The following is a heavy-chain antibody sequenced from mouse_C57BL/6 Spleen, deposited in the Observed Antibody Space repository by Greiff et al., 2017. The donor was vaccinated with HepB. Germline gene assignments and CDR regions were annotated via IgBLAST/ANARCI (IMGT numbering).Heavy chain of an antibody. Sequence: VQLKESGEGLVKPGGSLKLSCAASGFTFSSYAMSWGRQTPEKRLEWVAYISSGGDYIYYADTVKGRFTISRDNARNTLYLQMSSLKSEDTAMYYCTRFYYGSSWYFDVWGTGTTVTVSS. CDR1: GFTFSSYA. CDR3: TRFYYGSSWYFDV. J-gene: IGHJ1*03. CDR2: ISSGGDYI. V-gene: IGHV5-9-1*02. D-gene: IGHD1-1*01.